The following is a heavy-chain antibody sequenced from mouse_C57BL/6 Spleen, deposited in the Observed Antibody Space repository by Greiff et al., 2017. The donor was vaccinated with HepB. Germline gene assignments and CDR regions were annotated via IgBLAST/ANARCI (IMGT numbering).Heavy chain of an antibody. D-gene: IGHD1-1*01. CDR3: ASPNYYGSSPYFDY. V-gene: IGHV1-64*01. CDR1: GYTFTSYW. Sequence: QVQLQQPGAELVKPGASVKLSCKASGYTFTSYWMHWVKQRPGQGLEWIGMIHPNSGSTNYNEKFKSKATLTVDKSSSTAYMQLSSLTSEDSAVYYCASPNYYGSSPYFDYWGQGTTLTVSS. CDR2: IHPNSGST. J-gene: IGHJ2*01.